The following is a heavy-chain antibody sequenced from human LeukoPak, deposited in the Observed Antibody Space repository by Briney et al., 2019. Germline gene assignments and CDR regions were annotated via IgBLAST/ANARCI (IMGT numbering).Heavy chain of an antibody. Sequence: TGGSLRLSCAASGFTFRSFGMHWVRQAPGKGLEWVAVIWYDGSNKYYADSVKGRFTISRDNSKNTLYLQMNSLRAEDTAVYYCARGRGIVGAPLFDYWGQGTLVTVSS. CDR2: IWYDGSNK. D-gene: IGHD1-26*01. J-gene: IGHJ4*02. CDR3: ARGRGIVGAPLFDY. V-gene: IGHV3-33*01. CDR1: GFTFRSFG.